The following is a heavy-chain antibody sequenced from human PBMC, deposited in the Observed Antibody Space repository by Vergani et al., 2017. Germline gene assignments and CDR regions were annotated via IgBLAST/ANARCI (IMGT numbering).Heavy chain of an antibody. D-gene: IGHD3-16*01. Sequence: EVQLLESGGGLVQPGGSLRLSCAASGFTFSSYAMSWVRQAPGKGREWFSGICGSGGSKYYGDSVKGRFNITSDNSKNTLYLQVNSLRAEDTAVYYCAKDDYVWGCLYWGQGILVTVSS. CDR1: GFTFSSYA. CDR2: ICGSGGSK. V-gene: IGHV3-23*01. J-gene: IGHJ4*02. CDR3: AKDDYVWGCLY.